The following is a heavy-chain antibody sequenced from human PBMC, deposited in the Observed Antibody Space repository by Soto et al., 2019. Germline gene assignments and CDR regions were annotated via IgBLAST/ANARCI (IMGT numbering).Heavy chain of an antibody. CDR1: GGSVNSGDFY. CDR3: ARVRLGPSCGRYFDY. J-gene: IGHJ4*01. CDR2: IFYTGQT. V-gene: IGHV4-31*03. Sequence: KPSETLSLTCSVSGGSVNSGDFYWSWVRQRPGEGLEWIGHIFYTGQTYYNPSLKSRAALLVDTSKSQFSLKLIYVTAADTGVYYCARVRLGPSCGRYFDYWSHGALVTVSS. D-gene: IGHD2-21*01.